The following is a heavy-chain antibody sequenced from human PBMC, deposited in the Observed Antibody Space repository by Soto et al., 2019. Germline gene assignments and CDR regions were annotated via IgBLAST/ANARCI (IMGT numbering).Heavy chain of an antibody. CDR3: ARDQAVGTAMVEHYYYGMDV. V-gene: IGHV6-1*01. D-gene: IGHD5-18*01. CDR2: TYYRSKWYN. J-gene: IGHJ6*02. Sequence: PTLSLPCAISGDSVSSNSAAWNWIRQSPSRGLEWLGRTYYRSKWYNDYAVSVKSRITINPDTSKNQFSLQLNSVTPEDTAVYYCARDQAVGTAMVEHYYYGMDVWGQGTTVTVS. CDR1: GDSVSSNSAA.